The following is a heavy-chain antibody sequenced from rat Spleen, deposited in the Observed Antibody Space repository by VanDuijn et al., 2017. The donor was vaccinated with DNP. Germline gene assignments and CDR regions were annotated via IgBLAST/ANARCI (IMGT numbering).Heavy chain of an antibody. D-gene: IGHD1-7*01. CDR3: ARQKAYYGYPLDY. CDR2: ISTSGSRA. J-gene: IGHJ2*01. V-gene: IGHV5-29*01. CDR1: GFTFSNYG. Sequence: EVQLVESGGGLVQPGRSLKLSCAASGFTFSNYGMAWVRQAPTKGLEWVATISTSGSRAYYPDSVKGRFTISRDDAKSSLYLQGNSLRSEDTATYYCARQKAYYGYPLDYWGQGVMVTVSS.